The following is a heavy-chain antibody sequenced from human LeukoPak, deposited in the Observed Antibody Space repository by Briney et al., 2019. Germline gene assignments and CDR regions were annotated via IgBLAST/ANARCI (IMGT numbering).Heavy chain of an antibody. Sequence: PSETLSLTCTVSGGSISSYYWSWIRQPPGKGLEWIGYIYYSGGTSYNPSLKSRVTISLDTSKNQFSLKLSSVTAADTAVYYCARYYYDSSVYYNLDYWGQGTLVTVSS. CDR1: GGSISSYY. J-gene: IGHJ4*02. D-gene: IGHD3-22*01. V-gene: IGHV4-59*01. CDR2: IYYSGGT. CDR3: ARYYYDSSVYYNLDY.